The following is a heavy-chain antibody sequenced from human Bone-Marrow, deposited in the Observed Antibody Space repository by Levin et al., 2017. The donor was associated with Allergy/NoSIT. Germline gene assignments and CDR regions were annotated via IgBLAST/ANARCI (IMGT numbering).Heavy chain of an antibody. Sequence: VKVSCKVSGYTLSELSMHWVRQAPGKGLEWMGVVDSEDGETIYAQKFQGRVTMTEDTSTDTAYMELSSLRSEDTALYYCATDYDYWGQGTLVTVSS. J-gene: IGHJ4*02. CDR2: VDSEDGET. CDR3: ATDYDY. CDR1: GYTLSELS. V-gene: IGHV1-24*01.